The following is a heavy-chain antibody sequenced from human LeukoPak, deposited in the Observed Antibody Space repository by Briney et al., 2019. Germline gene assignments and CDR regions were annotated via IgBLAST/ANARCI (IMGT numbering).Heavy chain of an antibody. J-gene: IGHJ4*02. D-gene: IGHD3-10*01. V-gene: IGHV4-59*07. CDR2: IYYWGST. CDR1: GGPISSYY. CDR3: ARGLGSGSYWALIYYLDY. Sequence: SDTLSLTCTVSGGPISSYYWSWTRQPTGKGLEWFGYIYYWGSTKQHPSLKSRVTISVDTSKNQFSLKLSSVTAADTAVYYCARGLGSGSYWALIYYLDYWGQGTLVTVSS.